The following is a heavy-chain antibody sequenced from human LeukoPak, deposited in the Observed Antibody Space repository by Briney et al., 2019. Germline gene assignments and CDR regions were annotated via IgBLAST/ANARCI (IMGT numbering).Heavy chain of an antibody. Sequence: SQTLSLTCAISGDSFSSNSAAWNWIRQSPSRGLEWLGRTYYRSKLYNDYAVSVKSRITINPDTSKNQFSLQLNSVTPEDTAVYYCARAVVAALPRYYFDYWGQGTLVTVSS. CDR2: TYYRSKLYN. CDR3: ARAVVAALPRYYFDY. J-gene: IGHJ4*02. D-gene: IGHD2-15*01. CDR1: GDSFSSNSAA. V-gene: IGHV6-1*01.